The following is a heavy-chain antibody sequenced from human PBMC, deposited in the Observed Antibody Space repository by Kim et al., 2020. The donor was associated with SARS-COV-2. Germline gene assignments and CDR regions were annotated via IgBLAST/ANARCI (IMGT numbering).Heavy chain of an antibody. CDR2: K. D-gene: IGHD5-18*01. Sequence: KHYVNSEKGRFTITRDNTKTSLFLEMNSLRAEDTAVYYCARSYGWALDDWGQGTLVTVSS. V-gene: IGHV3-7*03. J-gene: IGHJ4*02. CDR3: ARSYGWALDD.